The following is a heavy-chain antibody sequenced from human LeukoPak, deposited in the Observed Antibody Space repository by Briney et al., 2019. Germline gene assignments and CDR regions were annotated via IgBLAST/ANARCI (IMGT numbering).Heavy chain of an antibody. J-gene: IGHJ6*04. D-gene: IGHD6-19*01. V-gene: IGHV1-18*04. Sequence: ASVKVSCKASGYTFTSYGISWVRQAPGQGIEWLGWISAYNGNTNYAQKLQGRVTMTTDTSTSTAYMELRSLRSDDTAVYYCARGPGIAVEGYGMDVWGKGTTVTVSS. CDR2: ISAYNGNT. CDR1: GYTFTSYG. CDR3: ARGPGIAVEGYGMDV.